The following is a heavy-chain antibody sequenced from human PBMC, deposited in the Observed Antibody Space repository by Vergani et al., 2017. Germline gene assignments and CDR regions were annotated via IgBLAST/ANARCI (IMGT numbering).Heavy chain of an antibody. CDR2: ISSSGSTI. D-gene: IGHD1-26*01. CDR3: ARGVGASYYFDY. Sequence: EVQLVESGGGLVQPGGSLRLSCAASGFTFSSYEMNWVRQAPGKGLELVSYISSSGSTIYYADSVKGRFTISRDNAKNSLYLQMNSLRAEDTAVYYCARGVGASYYFDYWGQGTLVTVSS. CDR1: GFTFSSYE. J-gene: IGHJ4*02. V-gene: IGHV3-48*03.